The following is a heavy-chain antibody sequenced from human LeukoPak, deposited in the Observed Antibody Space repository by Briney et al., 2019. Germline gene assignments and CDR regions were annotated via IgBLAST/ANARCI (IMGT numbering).Heavy chain of an antibody. D-gene: IGHD3-9*01. CDR1: GFTFSNAW. Sequence: KSGGSLRLSCAASGFTFSNAWMSWVRQAPGKGLEFIGYIYHSGATYYNPSLKSRVTISVDRSKDQFSLKLTSVTAADTAVYYCARGPNDILTGYYRTFFDHWGQGALVTVSS. CDR2: IYHSGAT. J-gene: IGHJ4*02. CDR3: ARGPNDILTGYYRTFFDH. V-gene: IGHV4-4*02.